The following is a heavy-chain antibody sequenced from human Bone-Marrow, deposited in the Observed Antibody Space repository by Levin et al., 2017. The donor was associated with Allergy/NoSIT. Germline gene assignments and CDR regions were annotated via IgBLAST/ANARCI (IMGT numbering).Heavy chain of an antibody. D-gene: IGHD6-13*01. CDR3: ARDCPHLSYSSTWYYYYGMDV. J-gene: IGHJ6*02. Sequence: GASVKISCAASGFTFSNSSMNWVRQAPGKGLEWVSYISDSSSSIFYADSVKGRFTISRDNAKHSLFLQMNSLRDEETAVYYCARDCPHLSYSSTWYYYYGMDVWGQGTTVTVSS. CDR2: ISDSSSSI. CDR1: GFTFSNSS. V-gene: IGHV3-48*02.